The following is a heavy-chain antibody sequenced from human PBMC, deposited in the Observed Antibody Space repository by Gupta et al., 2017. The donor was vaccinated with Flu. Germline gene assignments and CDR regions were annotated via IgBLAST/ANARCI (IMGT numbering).Heavy chain of an antibody. CDR3: ATTPGTNYYYYYMDV. J-gene: IGHJ6*03. V-gene: IGHV4-34*01. Sequence: WSWIRQPPGKGLEWIGEINHGGGTNHNPSLKSRVTISMDTSKSQFSLNLNSVTAADTAVYYCATTPGTNYYYYYMDVWGKGTTVTVSS. CDR2: INHGGGT.